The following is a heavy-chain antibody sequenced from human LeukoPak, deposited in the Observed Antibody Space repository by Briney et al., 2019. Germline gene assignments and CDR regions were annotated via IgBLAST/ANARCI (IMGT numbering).Heavy chain of an antibody. V-gene: IGHV4-59*01. CDR3: ARDLRDIVATSWFDP. D-gene: IGHD5-12*01. J-gene: IGHJ5*02. CDR1: GGSISSYY. CDR2: IYYSGST. Sequence: SETLSLTCTVSGGSISSYYWSWIRHPPGKGLEWIGYIYYSGSTNYNPSLKSRVTISVDTSKNQFSLKLSSVTAADTAVYYCARDLRDIVATSWFDPWGQGTLVTVSS.